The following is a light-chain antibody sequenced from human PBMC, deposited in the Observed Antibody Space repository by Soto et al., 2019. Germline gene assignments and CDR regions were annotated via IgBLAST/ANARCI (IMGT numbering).Light chain of an antibody. CDR1: QGIGNF. J-gene: IGKJ4*01. CDR2: EAS. CDR3: QQYHSYPVT. Sequence: DIQMTQSPSSLSASVGDTVTITCRASQGIGNFLAWFQQKPGKAPTSLISEASSLQSGVPSRFSGSGSGTDFTLTISSLQPEDFATYYCQQYHSYPVTFGGGTNVEFK. V-gene: IGKV1-16*01.